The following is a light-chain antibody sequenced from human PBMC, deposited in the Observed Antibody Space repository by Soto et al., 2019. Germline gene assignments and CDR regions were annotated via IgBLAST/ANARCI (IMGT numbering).Light chain of an antibody. CDR3: SSYAGNNNLVV. V-gene: IGLV2-8*01. CDR1: SSDVGGYNY. Sequence: QSALTQPPSASGSPGQSVTISCTGTSSDVGGYNYVSWYQQHPGKIPKLMVYDVSKRPSGVPDRFSGSKSGNTASLTVSGLQAEDEADYYCSSYAGNNNLVVFGGGTKLTVL. CDR2: DVS. J-gene: IGLJ2*01.